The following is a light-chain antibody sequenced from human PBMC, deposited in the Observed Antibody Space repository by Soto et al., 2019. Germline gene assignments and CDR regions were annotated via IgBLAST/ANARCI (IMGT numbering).Light chain of an antibody. V-gene: IGKV3-20*01. Sequence: EIVWTQSPGTLSLSPGEIATLSCRASQSVSSSHLAWYQQKPGQAPRLLIYGASSRATGIPDRFSGSGSGTDFTLTISRLEPEDFVVYYCQQYGSSPPLTFGGGTKVDI. J-gene: IGKJ4*01. CDR2: GAS. CDR1: QSVSSSH. CDR3: QQYGSSPPLT.